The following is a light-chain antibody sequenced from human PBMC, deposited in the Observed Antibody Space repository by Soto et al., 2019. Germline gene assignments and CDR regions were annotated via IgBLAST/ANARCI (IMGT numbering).Light chain of an antibody. V-gene: IGKV3-15*01. J-gene: IGKJ3*01. Sequence: EIVMTQSPATLSVSPGERATISCRASQSVSSNLAWYQQKPGQAPRLLIYGASTRATGIPARFSGSGSGTEFTLTISSLQSEDFAVYYCQQYNNWPPGFTFGPGTKVDIK. CDR1: QSVSSN. CDR2: GAS. CDR3: QQYNNWPPGFT.